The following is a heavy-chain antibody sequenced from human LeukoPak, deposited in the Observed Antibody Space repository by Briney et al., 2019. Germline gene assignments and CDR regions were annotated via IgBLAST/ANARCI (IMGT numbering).Heavy chain of an antibody. CDR1: GFTFSSYE. V-gene: IGHV3-48*03. Sequence: PGGSLRLSCAASGFTFSSYEMNWVRQAPGKGLEWVSYISSSGSSIYYADSVKGRFTISRDNAKNSLYLQMNSLRAEDTAVYYCARDPYSGNSDSDYFDYWGQGTLVTVPS. J-gene: IGHJ4*02. D-gene: IGHD4-23*01. CDR3: ARDPYSGNSDSDYFDY. CDR2: ISSSGSSI.